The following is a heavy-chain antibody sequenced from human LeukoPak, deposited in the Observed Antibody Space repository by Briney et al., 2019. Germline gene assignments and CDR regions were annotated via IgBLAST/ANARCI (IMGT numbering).Heavy chain of an antibody. CDR1: GYSISSGRY. J-gene: IGHJ4*02. D-gene: IGHD3-22*01. CDR3: VRQRYVYGYCDS. V-gene: IGHV4-38-2*01. Sequence: AETLSLTCAVSGYSISSGRYWGWGRQRPGKGLEWIGSLSHSGSIYYHPSLESRVTKSVDTSKNQFSLRLSPVTAADTAVYYCVRQRYVYGYCDSWGPGTLVTVSS. CDR2: LSHSGSI.